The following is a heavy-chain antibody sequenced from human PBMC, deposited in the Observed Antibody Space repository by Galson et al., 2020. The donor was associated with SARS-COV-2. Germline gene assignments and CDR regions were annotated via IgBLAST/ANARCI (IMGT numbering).Heavy chain of an antibody. CDR1: GYSFTSYW. D-gene: IGHD3-3*01. CDR3: ARLITIFGEDYYMDV. V-gene: IGHV5-10-1*01. CDR2: IDPSDSYT. J-gene: IGHJ6*03. Sequence: GESLKISCKGSGYSFTSYWISWVRQMPGKGLEWMGRIDPSDSYTNYSPSFQGHVTISADKSISTAYLQWSSLKASDTAMYYCARLITIFGEDYYMDVWGKGTTVTVSS.